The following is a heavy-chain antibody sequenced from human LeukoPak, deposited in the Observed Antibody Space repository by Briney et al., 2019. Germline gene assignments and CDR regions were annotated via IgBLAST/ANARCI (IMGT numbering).Heavy chain of an antibody. CDR2: IYHSGST. CDR1: GFTFSSYG. Sequence: GTLRLSCAASGFTFSSYGMSWVRQAPGKGLEWIGSIYHSGSTYYNPSLKSRVTISVDTSKNQFSLKLSSVTAADTAVYYCARVITMVRGALDYWGQGTLVTVSS. V-gene: IGHV4-38-2*01. J-gene: IGHJ4*02. D-gene: IGHD3-10*01. CDR3: ARVITMVRGALDY.